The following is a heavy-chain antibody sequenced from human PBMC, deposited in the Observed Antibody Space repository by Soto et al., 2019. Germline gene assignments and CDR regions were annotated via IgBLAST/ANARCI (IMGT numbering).Heavy chain of an antibody. CDR2: ISYDGSNK. V-gene: IGHV3-30-3*01. Sequence: SLRLSCAASGFTFSSYAMHWVRQAPGKGLEWVAVISYDGSNKYYADSVKGRFTISRDNSKNTLYLQMNSLRAEDTAVYYCARGIPYSSGWYLGYWGQGTLVTVSS. J-gene: IGHJ4*02. CDR3: ARGIPYSSGWYLGY. D-gene: IGHD6-19*01. CDR1: GFTFSSYA.